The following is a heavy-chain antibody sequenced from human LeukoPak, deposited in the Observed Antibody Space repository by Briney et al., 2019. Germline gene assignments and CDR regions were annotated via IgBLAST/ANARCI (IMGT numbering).Heavy chain of an antibody. CDR3: AKDLRYCSSTSCYEWGFIY. V-gene: IGHV3-30*18. D-gene: IGHD2-2*01. CDR2: ISYDGSNK. CDR1: GFTFSSYG. Sequence: GGSLRLSCAASGFTFSSYGMHWVRQAPGKGLEWVAVISYDGSNKYYADSVKGRFTISRDNSKNTLYLQMNSLRAEDTAVYYCAKDLRYCSSTSCYEWGFIYWGQGTLVTVSS. J-gene: IGHJ4*02.